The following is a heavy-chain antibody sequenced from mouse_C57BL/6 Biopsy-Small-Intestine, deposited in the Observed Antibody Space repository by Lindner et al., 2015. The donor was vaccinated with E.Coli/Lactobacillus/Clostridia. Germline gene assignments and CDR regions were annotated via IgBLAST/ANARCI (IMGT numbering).Heavy chain of an antibody. CDR2: IVSTVGVA. V-gene: IGHV1-74*01. J-gene: IGHJ3*01. Sequence: SVKVSCKASGGTSSSYTIAWVRLAPGPGLEWMGRIVSTVGVASYAQKFQARVTITVDKSTNTIYMELTSLRSEDTAVYYCAADREDGYTSTPFDDWGQGTLVTVS. D-gene: IGHD6-1*01. CDR1: GGTSSSYT. CDR3: AADREDGYTSTPFDD.